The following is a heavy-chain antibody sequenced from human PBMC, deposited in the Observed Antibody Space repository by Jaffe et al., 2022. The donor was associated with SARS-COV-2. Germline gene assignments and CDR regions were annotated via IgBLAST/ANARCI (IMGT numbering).Heavy chain of an antibody. V-gene: IGHV3-7*03. CDR3: ARGHYDMDV. Sequence: EGQLVESGGGLVQPGGSLRLSCAASGFTFGNSWMSWIRQVPGKGLDWVASINQDGSDNYYVDSVKGRFTISRDNARNSLFLQMNSLRAEDTAVYYCARGHYDMDVRGQGTTVTVSS. CDR1: GFTFGNSW. CDR2: INQDGSDN. J-gene: IGHJ6*02.